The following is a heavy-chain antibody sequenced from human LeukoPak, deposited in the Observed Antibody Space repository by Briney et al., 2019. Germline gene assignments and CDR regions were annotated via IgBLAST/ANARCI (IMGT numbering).Heavy chain of an antibody. J-gene: IGHJ6*02. CDR1: GGTFSSYT. V-gene: IGHV1-69*02. CDR2: IIPTLGIA. Sequence: GASVKVSCKASGGTFSSYTISWVRQAPGQGLEWMGRIIPTLGIANYAQKFQGRVMITADKSTSTAYMELSSLRSEDTAVYYCARLNYGMDVWGQGTTVTVSS. CDR3: ARLNYGMDV.